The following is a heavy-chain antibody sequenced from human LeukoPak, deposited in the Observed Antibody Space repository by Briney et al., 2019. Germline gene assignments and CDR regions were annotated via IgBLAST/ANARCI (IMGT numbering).Heavy chain of an antibody. Sequence: GESLKISCKGSGYSFTSYWIGWARQMPGKGLEWMGIIYPGDSDTRCSPSFQGQVTISADKSISTAYLQWSSLKASDTAMYYCARTDDTAMVTLPFDYWGQGTLVTVSS. V-gene: IGHV5-51*01. CDR1: GYSFTSYW. CDR3: ARTDDTAMVTLPFDY. J-gene: IGHJ4*02. D-gene: IGHD5-18*01. CDR2: IYPGDSDT.